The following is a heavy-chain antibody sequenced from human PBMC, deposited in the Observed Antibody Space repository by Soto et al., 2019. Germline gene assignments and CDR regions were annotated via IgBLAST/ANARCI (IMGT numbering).Heavy chain of an antibody. V-gene: IGHV3-9*01. D-gene: IGHD6-19*01. J-gene: IGHJ1*01. Sequence: EVQLVESGGGLVQPGRSLRLSCAASGFTFDDYAMHWVRQAPGKGLEWVSGISCNSGSICYADSVKGRFTISRDNAKNSLYLQMNSLRAEDTALYYCAKDSRAAGIRYFQHWGQGTLVTVSS. CDR1: GFTFDDYA. CDR2: ISCNSGSI. CDR3: AKDSRAAGIRYFQH.